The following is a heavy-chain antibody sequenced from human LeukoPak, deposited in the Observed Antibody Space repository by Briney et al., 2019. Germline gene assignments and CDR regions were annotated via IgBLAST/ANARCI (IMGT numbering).Heavy chain of an antibody. CDR1: GFTFSSYA. V-gene: IGHV3-30-3*01. CDR2: ISYDGSNK. J-gene: IGHJ4*02. D-gene: IGHD3-22*01. Sequence: GRSLRLSCAASGFTFSSYAMHWVRQAPGKGLEWVAVISYDGSNKYYADSVKGRFTISRDNSKNTLYLQMNSLRAEDTAVYCCAREGDDSSGYYLFDYWGQGTLVTVSS. CDR3: AREGDDSSGYYLFDY.